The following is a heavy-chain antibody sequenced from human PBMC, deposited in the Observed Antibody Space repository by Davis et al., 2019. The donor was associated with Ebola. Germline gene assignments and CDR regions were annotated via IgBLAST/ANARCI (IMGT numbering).Heavy chain of an antibody. CDR2: ISSSGSTI. D-gene: IGHD3-3*01. J-gene: IGHJ4*02. V-gene: IGHV3-48*03. CDR3: ATHKTIRFLEWSPLDY. CDR1: GFTFSSYE. Sequence: GESLKISCAASGFTFSSYEMNWVRQAPGKGLEWVSYISSSGSTIYYADSVKGRFTISRDNSKNSLYLQMNSLRTEDTALYYCATHKTIRFLEWSPLDYWGQGTLVTVSS.